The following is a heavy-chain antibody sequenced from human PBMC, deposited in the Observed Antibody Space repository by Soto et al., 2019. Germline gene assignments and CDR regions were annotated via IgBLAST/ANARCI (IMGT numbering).Heavy chain of an antibody. Sequence: QVQLVQSGAAVKKPGSSVKVSCKASGGTFSSYTISSVRQAPGQGLEWMGRIIPILGIANYAQKCKGRVTITADKSTSTAYMELRSLRSEDTAVYYCARGGPVGGTSPMDVWGKGTTVTVSS. D-gene: IGHD2-2*01. CDR1: GGTFSSYT. CDR2: IIPILGIA. J-gene: IGHJ6*04. V-gene: IGHV1-69*02. CDR3: ARGGPVGGTSPMDV.